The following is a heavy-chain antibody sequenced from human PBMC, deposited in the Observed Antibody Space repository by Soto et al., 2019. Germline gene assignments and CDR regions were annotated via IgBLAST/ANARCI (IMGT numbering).Heavy chain of an antibody. V-gene: IGHV1-8*01. Sequence: ASVKVSCKASGYTFTSYDINWVRQATGQGLEWMGWMNPNSGNTGYAQKFQGRVTMTRNTSISTAYMELNSLRSEDTALFFWARSNQPGDGYNYVPFDYWGQGTLVTVSS. CDR1: GYTFTSYD. CDR2: MNPNSGNT. CDR3: ARSNQPGDGYNYVPFDY. J-gene: IGHJ4*02. D-gene: IGHD5-12*01.